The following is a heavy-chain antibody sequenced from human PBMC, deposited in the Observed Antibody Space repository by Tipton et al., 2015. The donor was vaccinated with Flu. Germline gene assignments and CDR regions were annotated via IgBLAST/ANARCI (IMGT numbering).Heavy chain of an antibody. J-gene: IGHJ4*02. D-gene: IGHD2-2*01. V-gene: IGHV4-59*01. CDR3: AGEDCTSTSCFFDY. CDR2: IYYSGRT. Sequence: TLSLTCTVSGGAISSYYWSWIRQPPGKGLEWIGYIYYSGRTTYNPSLKSRVTMSVDTSKNQFSLKLSSVTAADTAVYYCAGEDCTSTSCFFDYWGQGTLVTVSS. CDR1: GGAISSYY.